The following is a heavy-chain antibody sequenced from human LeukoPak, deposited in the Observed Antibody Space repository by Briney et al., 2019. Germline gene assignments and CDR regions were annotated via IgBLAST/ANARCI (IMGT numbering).Heavy chain of an antibody. J-gene: IGHJ3*02. Sequence: KASETLSLTCTVSGGSISSYYWSWIRQPPGKGLEWIGYIYYSGSTNYNPSLKSRVTISVDTSKNQFSLKLSSVTAADTAVYYCARGVRIRDAFDIWGQGTMVTVSS. V-gene: IGHV4-59*01. CDR1: GGSISSYY. CDR3: ARGVRIRDAFDI. D-gene: IGHD5-18*01. CDR2: IYYSGST.